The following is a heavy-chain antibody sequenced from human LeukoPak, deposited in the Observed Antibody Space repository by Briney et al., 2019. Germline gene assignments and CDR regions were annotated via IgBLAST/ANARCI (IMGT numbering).Heavy chain of an antibody. D-gene: IGHD3-9*01. CDR2: INQDGSEK. CDR1: GFTFNMYW. V-gene: IGHV3-7*03. J-gene: IGHJ4*02. CDR3: AEYGRHSLTGYFAY. Sequence: GGSLRLSCEASGFTFNMYWMSWVRQAPGKGLEWVANINQDGSEKYYVDSVKGRFTISRDNAKNSLYLQMDSLRADDTAVYYCAEYGRHSLTGYFAYWGQGTLVTVSS.